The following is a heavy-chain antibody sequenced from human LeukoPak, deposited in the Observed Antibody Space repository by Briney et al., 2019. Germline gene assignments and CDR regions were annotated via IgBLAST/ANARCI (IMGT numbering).Heavy chain of an antibody. J-gene: IGHJ4*02. D-gene: IGHD2-21*02. V-gene: IGHV4-39*01. CDR1: GDSISSSY. CDR2: VHHTGAT. CDR3: ARRLSYYDY. Sequence: PSETLSLTCTVSGDSISSSYWNWIRQPPGKGLEWIGSVHHTGATYYNPSLRSRVTISVDTSKNQFSLKVTSVTAADTAAYYCARRLSYYDYWGQGTLVTVSS.